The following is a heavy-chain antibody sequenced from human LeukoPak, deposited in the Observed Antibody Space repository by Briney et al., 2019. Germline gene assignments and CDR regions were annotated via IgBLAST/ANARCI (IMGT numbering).Heavy chain of an antibody. V-gene: IGHV4-59*01. Sequence: SETLSLTCTVSGGSLSSYYWSWIRQPPGKGLEWIGYIYYSGSTNYNPSLKSRVTISVDTSKNQFSLRLNSVTAADTAVYYCARSRAFNSGAFDPWGQGSLVTVSS. CDR1: GGSLSSYY. CDR3: ARSRAFNSGAFDP. J-gene: IGHJ5*02. CDR2: IYYSGST. D-gene: IGHD1-26*01.